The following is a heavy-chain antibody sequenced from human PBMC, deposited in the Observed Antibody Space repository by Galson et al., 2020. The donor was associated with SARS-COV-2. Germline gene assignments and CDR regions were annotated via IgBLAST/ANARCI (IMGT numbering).Heavy chain of an antibody. V-gene: IGHV4-61*01. D-gene: IGHD6-6*01. Sequence: SETLSLTCTVSGGSVSSGSYYWSWIRQPPGKGLEWIGYIYYSGSTNYNPSLKSRVTISVDTSKNQFSLKLSSVTAADTAVYYCARGVYSRSSWELSHYGMDVWGQGTTVTVSS. CDR3: ARGVYSRSSWELSHYGMDV. CDR2: IYYSGST. J-gene: IGHJ6*02. CDR1: GGSVSSGSYY.